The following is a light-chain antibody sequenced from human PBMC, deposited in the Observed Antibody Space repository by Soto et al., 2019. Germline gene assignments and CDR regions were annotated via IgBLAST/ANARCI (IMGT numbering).Light chain of an antibody. Sequence: DIQMTQSPSTLSASVGDKVTITCRASQSMSSWLAWYQQKPGKAPKLLIYKASILESGVPSRFSGSGSGTGFTLTNSSLQPDDFATYYCQQYQSYSHFGQGTKVEIK. J-gene: IGKJ1*01. CDR2: KAS. V-gene: IGKV1-5*03. CDR3: QQYQSYSH. CDR1: QSMSSW.